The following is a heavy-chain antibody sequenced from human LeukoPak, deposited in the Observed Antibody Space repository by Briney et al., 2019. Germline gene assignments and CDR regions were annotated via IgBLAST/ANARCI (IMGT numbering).Heavy chain of an antibody. CDR3: AKVKWIQLWDGATWYMDV. CDR1: GFTFRSYV. J-gene: IGHJ6*03. Sequence: GGSLRLSCAASGFTFRSYVMSWVRQAPGKGLEWVSAIGGSTYYAGSVKCRCTISRDNSKSTLYLQMKSLRAQDTAVYYCAKVKWIQLWDGATWYMDVWGKGTTVTVSS. V-gene: IGHV3-23*01. D-gene: IGHD5-18*01. CDR2: IGGST.